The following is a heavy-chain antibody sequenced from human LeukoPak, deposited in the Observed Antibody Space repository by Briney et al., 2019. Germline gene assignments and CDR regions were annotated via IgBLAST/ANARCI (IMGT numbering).Heavy chain of an antibody. CDR1: GGSISSYY. CDR2: IYYSGST. D-gene: IGHD4-17*01. Sequence: SETLSLTCTASGGSISSYYWSWIRQPPGKGLEWIGYIYYSGSTNYNPSLKSRVTISVDTSKNQFSLKLSSVTAADTAVYYCARRRATVTTGTYYFDYWGQGTLVTVSS. J-gene: IGHJ4*02. CDR3: ARRRATVTTGTYYFDY. V-gene: IGHV4-59*01.